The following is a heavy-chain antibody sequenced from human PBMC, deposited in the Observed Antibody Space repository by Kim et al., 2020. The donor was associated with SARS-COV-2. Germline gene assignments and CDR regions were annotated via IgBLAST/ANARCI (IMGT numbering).Heavy chain of an antibody. J-gene: IGHJ4*02. D-gene: IGHD6-13*01. CDR1: GFTFDDYA. V-gene: IGHV3-9*01. Sequence: GGSLRLSCAASGFTFDDYAMHWVRQAPGKGLEWVSGITWNSGSIGYADSVKGRFTISRDNAKNSLYLQMNSLRAEDTALYYCAQWEGIGSVPGGNWGQGTLVTVSS. CDR3: AQWEGIGSVPGGN. CDR2: ITWNSGSI.